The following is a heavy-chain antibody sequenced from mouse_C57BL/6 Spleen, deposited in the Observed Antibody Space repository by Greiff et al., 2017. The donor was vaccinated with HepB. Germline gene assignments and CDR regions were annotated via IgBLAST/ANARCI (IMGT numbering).Heavy chain of an antibody. D-gene: IGHD1-1*01. V-gene: IGHV1-62-2*01. CDR2: FYPGSGSI. CDR3: ARHEGPYYYGSSHFDY. CDR1: GYTFTEYT. J-gene: IGHJ2*01. Sequence: VQLQQSGAELVKPGASVKLSCTASGYTFTEYTIHWVQQRSGQGLEWIGWFYPGSGSIKYNEKFKDKATLTADKSSSTVYMELSRLTSEDSAVYFCARHEGPYYYGSSHFDYWGQGTTLTVSS.